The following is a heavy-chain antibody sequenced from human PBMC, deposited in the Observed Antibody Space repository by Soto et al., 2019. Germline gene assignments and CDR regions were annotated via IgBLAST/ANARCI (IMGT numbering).Heavy chain of an antibody. CDR2: IKQDGSEK. J-gene: IGHJ6*03. D-gene: IGHD3-3*01. Sequence: GGSLRLSCAASGFTFSSYWMSWVRQAPGKGLEWVANIKQDGSEKYYVDSVKGRFTISRDNAKNSLDLQMNSLRAEDTAVYYCARDELYYDFWSGYYMSSYYMDVWGKGTTVTVSS. CDR3: ARDELYYDFWSGYYMSSYYMDV. CDR1: GFTFSSYW. V-gene: IGHV3-7*01.